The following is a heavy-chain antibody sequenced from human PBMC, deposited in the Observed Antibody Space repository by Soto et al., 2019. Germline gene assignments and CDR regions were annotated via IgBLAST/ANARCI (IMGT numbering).Heavy chain of an antibody. J-gene: IGHJ4*02. Sequence: QITLKESGPTLVKPTQTLTLTCTFSGFSLSTSGVGVGWIRQPPGKALEWLALIYWDDDKRYSPSLKSRLTITKDTSKNQVVLTMTNMDPVDTATYYCALADEQWPNDYFDYWGQGTLVTVSS. CDR2: IYWDDDK. CDR1: GFSLSTSGVG. D-gene: IGHD6-19*01. CDR3: ALADEQWPNDYFDY. V-gene: IGHV2-5*02.